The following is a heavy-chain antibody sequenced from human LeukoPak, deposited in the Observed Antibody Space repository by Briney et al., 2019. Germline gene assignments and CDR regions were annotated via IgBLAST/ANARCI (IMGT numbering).Heavy chain of an antibody. CDR3: ARADMVRGVMYPFDY. Sequence: SETLSLTCAVYGGSFSGCYWSWIRQPPGKGLEWIGEINHSGSTNYNPSLKSRVTISVDTSKNQFSLKLSSVTAADTAVYYCARADMVRGVMYPFDYWGQGTLVTVSS. CDR1: GGSFSGCY. CDR2: INHSGST. D-gene: IGHD3-10*01. J-gene: IGHJ4*02. V-gene: IGHV4-34*01.